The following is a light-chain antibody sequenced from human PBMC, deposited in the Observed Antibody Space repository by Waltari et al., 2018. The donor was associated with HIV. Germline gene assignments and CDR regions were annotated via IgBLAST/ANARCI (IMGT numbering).Light chain of an antibody. Sequence: QSALTQPASVSGSPGQSITISCTGTSSDVGGYNYVPWYQQHPGKAPKLMIYQVSNRPAGVSDRLSGSKSGNTASLTISGLQAADEGDYYCSSYTSSTILAFGEGTKLTVL. V-gene: IGLV2-14*01. J-gene: IGLJ2*01. CDR2: QVS. CDR1: SSDVGGYNY. CDR3: SSYTSSTILA.